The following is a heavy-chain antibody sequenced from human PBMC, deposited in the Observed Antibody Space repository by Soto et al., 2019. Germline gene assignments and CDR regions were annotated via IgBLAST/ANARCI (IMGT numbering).Heavy chain of an antibody. CDR1: GFTFSSYA. Sequence: GGSLRLSCAASGFTFSSYAMSWVRQAPGKGLEWVSAISGSGGSTYYAESVKGRFTNSRDKSKNKLKLQMNSLRAEDTAVYYCAKATYYYDSSGYYDYWGQGTLVTVSS. J-gene: IGHJ4*02. CDR3: AKATYYYDSSGYYDY. V-gene: IGHV3-23*01. D-gene: IGHD3-22*01. CDR2: ISGSGGST.